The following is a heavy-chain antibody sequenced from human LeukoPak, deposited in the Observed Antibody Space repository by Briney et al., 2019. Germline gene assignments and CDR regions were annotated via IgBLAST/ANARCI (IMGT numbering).Heavy chain of an antibody. CDR3: ARDQYDTWSRRGNFDS. CDR1: GLTFSSHW. CDR2: ITNDGSST. J-gene: IGHJ4*02. D-gene: IGHD3-3*01. V-gene: IGHV3-74*01. Sequence: GGSLRLSCAASGLTFSSHWMHWVRQAPGKGLVWVSRITNDGSSTTYADSVKGRFTISRDNAKNMLYLQMNSLRAEDTAVFYCARDQYDTWSRRGNFDSWGQGTLVIVSS.